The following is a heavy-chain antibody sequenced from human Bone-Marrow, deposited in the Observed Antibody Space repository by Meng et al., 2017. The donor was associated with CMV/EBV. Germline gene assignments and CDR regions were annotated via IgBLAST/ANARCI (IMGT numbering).Heavy chain of an antibody. Sequence: ASGKVSCKASGYTFTAHYFHWVRQAPGQGLEWMGWIHPHRGDTNYAQQFQGRVTLTRDTSINTGYMELTRLTSDDTAVYYCARDNNWGPDYWGQGTLVTVSS. CDR1: GYTFTAHY. CDR2: IHPHRGDT. J-gene: IGHJ4*02. CDR3: ARDNNWGPDY. D-gene: IGHD7-27*01. V-gene: IGHV1-2*02.